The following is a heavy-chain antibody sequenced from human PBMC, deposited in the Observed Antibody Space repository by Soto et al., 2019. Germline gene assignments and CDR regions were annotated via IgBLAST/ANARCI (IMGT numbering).Heavy chain of an antibody. D-gene: IGHD3-10*01. V-gene: IGHV3-53*04. CDR1: GFTVSSNY. Sequence: GGSLRLSCAASGFTVSSNYMSWVRQAPGKGLEWVSVIYSGGSTYYADSVKGRFTISRHNSKNTLYLQMNSLRAEDTAVYYCARRERGSGCFHSKGYYYYYMDFWGKGTTVTVSS. CDR3: ARRERGSGCFHSKGYYYYYMDF. J-gene: IGHJ6*03. CDR2: IYSGGST.